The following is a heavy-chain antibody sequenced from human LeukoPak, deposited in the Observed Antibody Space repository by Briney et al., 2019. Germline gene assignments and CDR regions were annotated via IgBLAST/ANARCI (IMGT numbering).Heavy chain of an antibody. Sequence: SETLSLTCTVSGGSISSSSYYWGWIRQPPGKGLEWIGSIYYSGSTYYNPSLKSRVTISVDTSKNQFSLKLCSVTAADTAVYYCASLGATVTSMGYYYGMDVWGQGTTVTVSS. J-gene: IGHJ6*02. CDR1: GGSISSSSYY. D-gene: IGHD4-17*01. CDR3: ASLGATVTSMGYYYGMDV. CDR2: IYYSGST. V-gene: IGHV4-39*01.